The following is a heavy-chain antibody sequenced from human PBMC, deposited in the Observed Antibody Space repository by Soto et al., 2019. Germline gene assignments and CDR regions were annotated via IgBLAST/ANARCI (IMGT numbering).Heavy chain of an antibody. Sequence: EGQLVESGGGLVQPGSSLRLSCVASGFTFDHYAMHWVRQAPGKGLEWVAGRTRNSGSKDSGTSVKGRVSISRANVLNSLHLQMNSLGAADTPFYDCGRASEPVGPVAILGASFDICGQGTLVTVSS. V-gene: IGHV3-9*01. CDR3: GRASEPVGPVAILGASFDI. CDR2: RTRNSGSK. J-gene: IGHJ3*02. D-gene: IGHD2-21*01. CDR1: GFTFDHYA.